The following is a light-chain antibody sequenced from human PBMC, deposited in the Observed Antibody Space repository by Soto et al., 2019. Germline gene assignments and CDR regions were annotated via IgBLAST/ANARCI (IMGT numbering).Light chain of an antibody. Sequence: QSALAQPRSVSGSPGQSVTISCTGTNSYVGGYNYVSWYQQHPGKAPKLMIYDVSKRPSGVPDRFSGSKSGNTASLTISGLQAEDEADYYCCSYAGSYRYVFGTGTKVTVL. CDR2: DVS. V-gene: IGLV2-11*01. CDR3: CSYAGSYRYV. J-gene: IGLJ1*01. CDR1: NSYVGGYNY.